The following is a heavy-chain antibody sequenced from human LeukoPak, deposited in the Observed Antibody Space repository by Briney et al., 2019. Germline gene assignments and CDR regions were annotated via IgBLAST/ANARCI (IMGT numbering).Heavy chain of an antibody. D-gene: IGHD3-22*01. J-gene: IGHJ4*02. Sequence: PGGSLRLSCAASGFTFDDYAMHWVRQAPGKGLEWVSGISWNSGSIGYADSVKGRFTVSRDNAKNSLYLQMNILRAEDTAVYYCARRTGWLFDYWGQGTLVTVSS. V-gene: IGHV3-9*01. CDR2: ISWNSGSI. CDR1: GFTFDDYA. CDR3: ARRTGWLFDY.